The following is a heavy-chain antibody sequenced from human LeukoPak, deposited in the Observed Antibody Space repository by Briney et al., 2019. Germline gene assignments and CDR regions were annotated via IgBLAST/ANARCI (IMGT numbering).Heavy chain of an antibody. Sequence: SETLSLTCTVSGGSISTSNYYWGWIRQPPGKGLEWIGNIFYSGSTYYSPSLKSRVTISLDTSRNQFSLKLSSVTAADTAVYYCARQIPYSGSYYPYYYYYYYMDVWGKGTTVTISS. V-gene: IGHV4-39*07. CDR2: IFYSGST. D-gene: IGHD1-26*01. CDR1: GGSISTSNYY. CDR3: ARQIPYSGSYYPYYYYYYYMDV. J-gene: IGHJ6*03.